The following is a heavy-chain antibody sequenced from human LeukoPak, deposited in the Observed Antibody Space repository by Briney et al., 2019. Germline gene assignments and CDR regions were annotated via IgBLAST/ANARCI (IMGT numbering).Heavy chain of an antibody. CDR2: IWYDGSNK. J-gene: IGHJ6*02. CDR1: GFTFSSYG. Sequence: PGGSLRLSCAASGFTFSSYGMHWVRQAPGKGLEWVAVIWYDGSNKYYADSVKGRFTISRDNSKNTLYLQMNSLRAEDTAVYYCARDLSEYYYYYGTDVWGQGTTVTVSS. CDR3: ARDLSEYYYYYGTDV. V-gene: IGHV3-33*01.